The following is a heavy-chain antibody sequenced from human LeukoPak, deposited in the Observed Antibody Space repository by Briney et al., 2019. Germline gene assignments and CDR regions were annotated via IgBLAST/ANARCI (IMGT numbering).Heavy chain of an antibody. V-gene: IGHV1-2*02. CDR1: GFTFTGYY. CDR2: INPNKDGT. Sequence: ASVNVSCKASGFTFTGYYIHWVRRAPGPGLEWMGWINPNKDGTKYAQRFQGRVTLTIDTSISTAYMELRSLRSDDTAVFYCARAERELLDYWGQGTLVTVSS. CDR3: ARAERELLDY. J-gene: IGHJ4*02. D-gene: IGHD1-26*01.